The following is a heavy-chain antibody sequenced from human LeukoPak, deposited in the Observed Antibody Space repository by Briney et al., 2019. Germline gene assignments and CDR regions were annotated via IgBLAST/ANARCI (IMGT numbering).Heavy chain of an antibody. CDR2: IYYSGST. CDR1: GGSISSSSYY. D-gene: IGHD3-10*01. CDR3: ARGPYGSGSYSLPGTPFDP. Sequence: SETLSLTCTVSGGSISSSSYYWGRIRQPPGKGLEWIGYIYYSGSTYYNPSLKSRVTISVDTSKNQFSLKLSSVTAADTAVYYCARGPYGSGSYSLPGTPFDPWGQGTLVTVSS. J-gene: IGHJ5*02. V-gene: IGHV4-31*03.